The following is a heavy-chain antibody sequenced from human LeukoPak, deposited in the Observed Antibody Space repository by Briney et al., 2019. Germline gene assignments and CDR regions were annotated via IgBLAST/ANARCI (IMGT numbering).Heavy chain of an antibody. D-gene: IGHD4-23*01. CDR2: ISSSSSYI. J-gene: IGHJ4*02. CDR3: ARGARKRDDYGGFFDF. CDR1: GFTFSSYS. Sequence: GGSLRLSCAASGFTFSSYSMNWVRQAPGKGLEWVSSISSSSSYIYYADSVKGRFTISRDNAKNSLYLQMNSLRAEDTAAYYCARGARKRDDYGGFFDFWGQGTLVTVSS. V-gene: IGHV3-21*01.